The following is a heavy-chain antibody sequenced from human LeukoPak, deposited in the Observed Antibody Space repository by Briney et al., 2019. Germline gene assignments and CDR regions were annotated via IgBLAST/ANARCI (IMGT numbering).Heavy chain of an antibody. V-gene: IGHV5-51*01. Sequence: GESLKISCKGSGYSFTYYWIGWVRQMPEKGLEWMGIIYPGDSDTRYRPSFQGQVTISVDKSISTAYLQWSSLKASDTAMYYCARQDGNSKYYFDYWGQGTLVTVSS. CDR3: ARQDGNSKYYFDY. D-gene: IGHD1-1*01. CDR2: IYPGDSDT. J-gene: IGHJ4*02. CDR1: GYSFTYYW.